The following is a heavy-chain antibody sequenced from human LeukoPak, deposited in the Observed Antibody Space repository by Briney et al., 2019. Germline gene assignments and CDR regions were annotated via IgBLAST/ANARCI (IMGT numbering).Heavy chain of an antibody. CDR3: ARARPGYDTPPYYFDF. CDR1: GFAFSTYS. CDR2: IISSSSVI. Sequence: PGGSLRLSCATSGFAFSTYSMNWVRQAPGKGLEWISYIISSSSVIYYADSVKGRLTISRDNAKSSLYLQMNSLTAEDTAVYYCARARPGYDTPPYYFDFWGQGTLVTVSS. V-gene: IGHV3-48*01. J-gene: IGHJ4*02. D-gene: IGHD3-16*01.